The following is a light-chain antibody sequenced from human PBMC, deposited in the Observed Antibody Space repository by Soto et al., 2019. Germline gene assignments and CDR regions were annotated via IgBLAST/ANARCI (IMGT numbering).Light chain of an antibody. J-gene: IGKJ2*01. CDR2: KAS. CDR3: QQYGNSPPNT. V-gene: IGKV1-5*03. CDR1: QSISSW. Sequence: DIQMTQSPSTLSASVGDRVTITCRASQSISSWLAWYQQKPGKAPKLLIYKASSLENGVPSRFSGSGSGTDFTLTISRLEPEDFAVYFCQQYGNSPPNTFGQGTKVEIK.